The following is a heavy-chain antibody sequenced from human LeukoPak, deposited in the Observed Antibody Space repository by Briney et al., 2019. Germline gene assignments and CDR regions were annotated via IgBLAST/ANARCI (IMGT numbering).Heavy chain of an antibody. Sequence: SETLSLTCTVSGGSISSYYWSWIRQPPGKGLEWIGYIYYSGSTNYNPSLKSRVTISVDTSKNQFSLKLSSVTAADTAVYYCARTQLLWFGELLPRGYNWFDPWGQGTLVTVSS. CDR2: IYYSGST. V-gene: IGHV4-59*01. D-gene: IGHD3-10*01. CDR3: ARTQLLWFGELLPRGYNWFDP. CDR1: GGSISSYY. J-gene: IGHJ5*02.